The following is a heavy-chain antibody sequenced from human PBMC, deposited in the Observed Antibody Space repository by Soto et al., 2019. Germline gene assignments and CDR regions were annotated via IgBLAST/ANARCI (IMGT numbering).Heavy chain of an antibody. J-gene: IGHJ5*02. V-gene: IGHV4-39*01. CDR3: ARHLPYSSSSFSS. CDR1: GESVSSSTHS. Sequence: SETLSLTCSVSGESVSSSTHSWGWIRQPPGKGLEWIGSFYYPGTTDYNPSLKSRVTISADTSKNHFSLTLTSVTATDTAVYYCARHLPYSSSSFSSWGQGTLVTVSS. CDR2: FYYPGTT. D-gene: IGHD6-6*01.